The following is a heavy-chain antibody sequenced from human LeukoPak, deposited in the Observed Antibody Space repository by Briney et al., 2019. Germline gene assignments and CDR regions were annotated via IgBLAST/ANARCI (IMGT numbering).Heavy chain of an antibody. Sequence: ASVKVSCKASGYTFTGYYMHWVRQAPGQGLEWMGWINPNSGGTNYAQKFQGRVTMTRDTSIRTAYMELSRLRPDDTAVYYCASPAVILYDSSGYYFEHYYYGMDVWGQGTTVTVSS. J-gene: IGHJ6*02. CDR2: INPNSGGT. V-gene: IGHV1-2*02. CDR1: GYTFTGYY. CDR3: ASPAVILYDSSGYYFEHYYYGMDV. D-gene: IGHD3-22*01.